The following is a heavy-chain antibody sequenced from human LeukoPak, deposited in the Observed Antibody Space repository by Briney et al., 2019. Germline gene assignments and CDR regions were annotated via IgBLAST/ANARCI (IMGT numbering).Heavy chain of an antibody. V-gene: IGHV3-74*01. CDR1: GFTLSRYW. CDR3: ARGYCSGGSCYSGALPGGY. D-gene: IGHD2-15*01. CDR2: INCDGSSK. J-gene: IGHJ4*02. Sequence: GSLRLSCAGSGFTLSRYWLHWVRQAPGKGLVWVSRINCDGSSKIYADSVKGRFTISRDNGKNTSYLQMNSLRAEDTAVYYCARGYCSGGSCYSGALPGGYWGQGTLVTVSS.